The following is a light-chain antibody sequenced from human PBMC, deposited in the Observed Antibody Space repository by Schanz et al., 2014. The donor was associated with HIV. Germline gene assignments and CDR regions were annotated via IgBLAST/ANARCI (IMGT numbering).Light chain of an antibody. CDR3: QQYSSWPLT. CDR1: QSVSGN. Sequence: EVVMTQSPATLSVSPGERATLSCRASQSVSGNLAWYQQKPGQAPRLLVYGASDRASGIPDRFSGSGSGTDFTLTISRLEPEDLAVYYCQQYSSWPLTFGGGTKVEIK. CDR2: GAS. J-gene: IGKJ4*01. V-gene: IGKV3D-15*01.